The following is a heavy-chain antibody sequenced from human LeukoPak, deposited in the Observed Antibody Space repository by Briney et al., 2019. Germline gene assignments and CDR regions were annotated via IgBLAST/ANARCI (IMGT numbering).Heavy chain of an antibody. D-gene: IGHD3-16*01. J-gene: IGHJ4*02. CDR1: GFTFSSYS. Sequence: PGGSLRLSCAASGFTFSSYSMNWVRQAPGKGLEWVSSISSSSSYIYYADSVKGRFTISRDNAKNSLYLQMNSLRAEDTAVYYCARDTTPEILLGYWGQGTLVTVSS. V-gene: IGHV3-21*01. CDR3: ARDTTPEILLGY. CDR2: ISSSSSYI.